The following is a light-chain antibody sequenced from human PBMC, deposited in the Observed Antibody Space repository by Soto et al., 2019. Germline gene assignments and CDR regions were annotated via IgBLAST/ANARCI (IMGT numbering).Light chain of an antibody. J-gene: IGLJ1*01. Sequence: QSVLTQPSSLSASPGASASLTCTLRSGINVDTYTIYWYQQKAGSPLQYLLRYKSDAHKQQGSGVPSRFSGSKDASANAGILLISGLQSEDEADYYCMIWHSDAYVFGTGTKLTVL. CDR3: MIWHSDAYV. V-gene: IGLV5-45*02. CDR2: YKSDAHK. CDR1: SGINVDTYT.